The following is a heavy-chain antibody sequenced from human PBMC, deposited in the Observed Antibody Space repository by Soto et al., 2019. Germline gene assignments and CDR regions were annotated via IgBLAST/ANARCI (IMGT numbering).Heavy chain of an antibody. Sequence: ASVKVSCKASGYTFTGYYMHWVRQAPGQGLEWMGWINPNSGGTNYAQKFQGWVTMTRDTSISTAYMELSRLRSDDTAVYYCARDPFRTTLTIRYYYYGMDVWGQGTTVTVSS. CDR3: ARDPFRTTLTIRYYYYGMDV. D-gene: IGHD1-1*01. CDR1: GYTFTGYY. V-gene: IGHV1-2*04. CDR2: INPNSGGT. J-gene: IGHJ6*02.